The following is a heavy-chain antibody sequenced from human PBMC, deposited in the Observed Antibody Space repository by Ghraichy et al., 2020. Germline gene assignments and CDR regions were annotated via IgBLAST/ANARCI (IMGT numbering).Heavy chain of an antibody. CDR1: GFTFNNYG. CDR2: ISCNGSST. D-gene: IGHD1-14*01. Sequence: GGSLRLSCAVSGFTFNNYGMNWVRQAPGKGLEWVSVISCNGSSTYYADSVNDRFIISRDNSKNTLYLQMNSLRVEDTAVYYCAKDLNQLSGGLDVWGQGTMVTVSS. CDR3: AKDLNQLSGGLDV. J-gene: IGHJ6*02. V-gene: IGHV3-23*01.